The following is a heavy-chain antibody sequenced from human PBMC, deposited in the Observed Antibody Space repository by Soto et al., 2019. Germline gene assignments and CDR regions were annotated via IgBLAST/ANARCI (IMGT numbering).Heavy chain of an antibody. Sequence: EVQLLESGGDLIQPGGSLRLSCAASGFTFNIYAMNWVLQAPGMGLEWVSAISRYGDITYYADSVEGRFTIARDKSKNTLYLQMNSLTAEDTAVYYCAKDRYLYHDRRGYLFDNWGQGTLGTVSS. CDR3: AKDRYLYHDRRGYLFDN. J-gene: IGHJ4*02. D-gene: IGHD3-22*01. CDR1: GFTFNIYA. CDR2: ISRYGDIT. V-gene: IGHV3-23*01.